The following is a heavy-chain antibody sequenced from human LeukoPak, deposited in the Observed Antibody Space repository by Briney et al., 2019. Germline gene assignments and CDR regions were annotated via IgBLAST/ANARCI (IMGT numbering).Heavy chain of an antibody. CDR1: GGSFSGYY. J-gene: IGHJ1*01. V-gene: IGHV4-34*01. CDR3: ARDSSSWYGYSQH. Sequence: SETLSLTCAVYGGSFSGYYWSWIRQPPGRGLEWIGEINHSGSTNYNPSLKSRVTISVDTSKNQFSLKLSSVTAADTAVYYCARDSSSWYGYSQHWGQAPWSPSPQ. D-gene: IGHD6-13*01. CDR2: INHSGST.